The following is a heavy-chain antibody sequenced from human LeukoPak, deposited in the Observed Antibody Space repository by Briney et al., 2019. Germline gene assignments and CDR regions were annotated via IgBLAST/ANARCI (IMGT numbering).Heavy chain of an antibody. CDR1: GFTFSSYG. V-gene: IGHV3-48*01. J-gene: IGHJ4*02. D-gene: IGHD2-2*01. CDR2: ISSSSSTI. CDR3: AREAPALDS. Sequence: GGSLRLSCAASGFTFSSYGMNWVRQAPGKGLEWVSYISSSSSTITYADSVRGRFTISRDNDKNSLFLQMNSLRAEDTAVYFCAREAPALDSWGQGTLLTVSS.